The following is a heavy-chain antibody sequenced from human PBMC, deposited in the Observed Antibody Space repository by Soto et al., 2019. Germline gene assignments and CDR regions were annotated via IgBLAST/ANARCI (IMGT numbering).Heavy chain of an antibody. D-gene: IGHD3-3*01. V-gene: IGHV4-34*01. CDR2: INHSGST. CDR1: GGSFSGYY. CDR3: ARVRKPFGVVTYYYYGMDV. Sequence: LSLTCAVYGGSFSGYYWSWIRQPPGKGLEWIGEINHSGSTNYNPSLKSRVTISVDTSKNQFSLKLSSVAAADTAVYYCARVRKPFGVVTYYYYGMDVWGQGTTVTVSS. J-gene: IGHJ6*02.